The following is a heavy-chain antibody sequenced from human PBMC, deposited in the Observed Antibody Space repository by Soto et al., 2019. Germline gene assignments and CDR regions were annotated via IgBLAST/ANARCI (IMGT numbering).Heavy chain of an antibody. CDR1: GYHFTRYW. J-gene: IGHJ4*02. Sequence: PGDSLKLSCKGSGYHFTRYWIAWVRQMPGKGLEWMGIIYPGDSDTRYSPSFQGQVTISADKSISTAFLQWSRLKASDTAIFYCARTDYDDSSDYYPFDVWGQGTLVTVSS. V-gene: IGHV5-51*01. CDR3: ARTDYDDSSDYYPFDV. CDR2: IYPGDSDT. D-gene: IGHD3-22*01.